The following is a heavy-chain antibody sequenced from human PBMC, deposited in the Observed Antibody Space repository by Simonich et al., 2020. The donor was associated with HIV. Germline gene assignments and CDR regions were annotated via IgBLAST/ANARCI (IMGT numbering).Heavy chain of an antibody. Sequence: QVQLQESGPGLVKPSETLSLTCAVSGYSISSGYYWGWIRQPPGKGLEWIGSIYHSGSTYYNPSLKSRVTISVDKSKNQCSLKLSSVTAADTAVYYCARGGYYGSGSYSVRFDYWGQGTLVTVSS. V-gene: IGHV4-38-2*01. J-gene: IGHJ4*02. CDR1: GYSISSGYY. CDR3: ARGGYYGSGSYSVRFDY. D-gene: IGHD3-10*01. CDR2: IYHSGST.